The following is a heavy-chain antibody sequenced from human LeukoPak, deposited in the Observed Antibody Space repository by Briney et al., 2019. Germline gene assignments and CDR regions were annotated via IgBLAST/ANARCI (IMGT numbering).Heavy chain of an antibody. Sequence: SETLSLTCTVSGGSISGYYWSWIRQPPGKGLEWIGYIYYSGSTNYNPSLKSRVSLSVDTSKNQFSLKLNSVTAADTAVYYCARAGYDTATGYCGAFDIWGQGTMVTVSS. CDR3: ARAGYDTATGYCGAFDI. CDR2: IYYSGST. D-gene: IGHD3-9*01. V-gene: IGHV4-59*01. CDR1: GGSISGYY. J-gene: IGHJ3*02.